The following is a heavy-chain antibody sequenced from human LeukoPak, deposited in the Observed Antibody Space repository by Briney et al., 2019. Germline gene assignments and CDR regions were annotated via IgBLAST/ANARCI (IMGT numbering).Heavy chain of an antibody. Sequence: SETLSLTCAVYGGSFSGYYWSWIRQPPGKGLEWIGEINHSGSTNYNPSLKSRVTISVDTSKNQFSLKLSSVTAADTAVYYCARVNYSDYVGPYYFDYWGQGTLVTVSS. J-gene: IGHJ4*02. CDR3: ARVNYSDYVGPYYFDY. V-gene: IGHV4-34*01. CDR1: GGSFSGYY. CDR2: INHSGST. D-gene: IGHD4-11*01.